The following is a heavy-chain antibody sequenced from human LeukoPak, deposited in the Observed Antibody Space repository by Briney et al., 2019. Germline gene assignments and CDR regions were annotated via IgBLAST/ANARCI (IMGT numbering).Heavy chain of an antibody. CDR1: GGSISSSSYY. J-gene: IGHJ5*02. Sequence: SETLSLTCTVSGGSISSSSYYWGWIRQPPGKGLEWIGSIFYSGSTYYNPSLKSRVIMSADTSKNQFSLKLSSVTAADTAVYYCARDTDWSGRSDPWGQGTLVTVSS. D-gene: IGHD3-3*01. CDR3: ARDTDWSGRSDP. V-gene: IGHV4-39*07. CDR2: IFYSGST.